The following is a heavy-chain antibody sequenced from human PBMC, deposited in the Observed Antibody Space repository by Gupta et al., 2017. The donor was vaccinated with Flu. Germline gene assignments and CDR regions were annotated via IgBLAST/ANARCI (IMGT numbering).Heavy chain of an antibody. CDR3: AKVRNYYNSNTESDQYFDH. Sequence: EVQLLESGGGLVQPGGSLRLSCAASGLPFWNYAMNWVRQAPGKGLEWVSEISVSDVATYHTDSVKGRFTISRDNTKNTVYLLMSSLRAEDTAIYYCAKVRNYYNSNTESDQYFDHWGQGTLVTVSS. J-gene: IGHJ4*02. CDR2: ISVSDVAT. D-gene: IGHD3-22*01. V-gene: IGHV3-23*01. CDR1: GLPFWNYA.